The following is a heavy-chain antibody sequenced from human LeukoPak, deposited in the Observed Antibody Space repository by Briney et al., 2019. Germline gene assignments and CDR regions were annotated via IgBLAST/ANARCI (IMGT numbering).Heavy chain of an antibody. Sequence: GGSLRLSCAASGFTFSSYGMHWVRQAPGKGLEWVAVISYDGSNKYYADSVKGRFTISRDNSKNTLYLQMNSLRAEDTAVYYCARDRFYDSSGYPFLYYYYGMDVWGQGTTVTVSS. CDR1: GFTFSSYG. J-gene: IGHJ6*02. CDR3: ARDRFYDSSGYPFLYYYYGMDV. V-gene: IGHV3-30*19. CDR2: ISYDGSNK. D-gene: IGHD3-22*01.